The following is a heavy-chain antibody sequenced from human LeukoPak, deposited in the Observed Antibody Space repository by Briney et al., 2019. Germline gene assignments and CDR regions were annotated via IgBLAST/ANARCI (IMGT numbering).Heavy chain of an antibody. CDR2: IKQDGSEK. CDR1: GFTFSSYW. D-gene: IGHD1-26*01. V-gene: IGHV3-7*01. J-gene: IGHJ4*02. CDR3: ARDYIREYFDY. Sequence: PGGSLRLSCAASGFTFSSYWMTWVRQAPGKGLEWVANIKQDGSEKYYVDSVKGRFTISRDNAKNSLYLQMNSLRAEDTAVYYCARDYIREYFDYWGQGTLVTVSS.